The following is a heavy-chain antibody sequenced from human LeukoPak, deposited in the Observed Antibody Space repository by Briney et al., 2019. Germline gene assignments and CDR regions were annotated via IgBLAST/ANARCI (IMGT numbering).Heavy chain of an antibody. Sequence: PSETLSLTCAVYGGSFSGYYWSWIRQPPGKGLEWIGEISHSGSTNYNPSLKSRVTISVDTSKNQFSLKLSSVTAADTAVYYCARGRGSSAAGTFDYWGQGTLVTVSS. V-gene: IGHV4-34*01. CDR1: GGSFSGYY. J-gene: IGHJ4*02. D-gene: IGHD3-10*01. CDR2: ISHSGST. CDR3: ARGRGSSAAGTFDY.